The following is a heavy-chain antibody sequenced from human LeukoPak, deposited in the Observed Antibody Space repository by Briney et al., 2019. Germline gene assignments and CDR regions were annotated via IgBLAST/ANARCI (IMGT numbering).Heavy chain of an antibody. D-gene: IGHD1-26*01. Sequence: SVKVSCKASGGTFSIYAISWVRQAPGQGLEWMGGIIPIFGTANYAQKFQGRVTITADESTSTAYMELSSLRSEDTAVYYCASREIVGATLFDYWGQGTLVTVSS. CDR2: IIPIFGTA. J-gene: IGHJ4*02. CDR3: ASREIVGATLFDY. CDR1: GGTFSIYA. V-gene: IGHV1-69*13.